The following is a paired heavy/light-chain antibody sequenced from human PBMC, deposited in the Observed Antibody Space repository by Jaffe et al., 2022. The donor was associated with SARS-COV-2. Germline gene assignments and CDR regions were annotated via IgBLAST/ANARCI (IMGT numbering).Heavy chain of an antibody. D-gene: IGHD2-2*01. J-gene: IGHJ4*02. CDR1: GGSFSGYY. V-gene: IGHV4-34*01. CDR3: ARARRFYCSSTSCQKYPSYYFDY. Sequence: QVQLQQWGAGLLKPSETLSLTCAVYGGSFSGYYWSWIRQPPGKGLEWIGEINHSGSTNYNPSLKSRVTISVDTSKNQFSLKLSSVTAADTAVYYCARARRFYCSSTSCQKYPSYYFDYWGQGTLVTVSS. CDR2: INHSGST.
Light chain of an antibody. CDR3: QQYGSSRFT. Sequence: EIVLTQSPGTLSLSPGERATLSCRASQSVSSSYLAWYQQKPGQAPRLLIYGASSRATGIPDRFSGSGSGTDFTLTISRLEPEDFAVYYCQQYGSSRFTFGPGTKVDIK. CDR2: GAS. CDR1: QSVSSSY. J-gene: IGKJ3*01. V-gene: IGKV3-20*01.